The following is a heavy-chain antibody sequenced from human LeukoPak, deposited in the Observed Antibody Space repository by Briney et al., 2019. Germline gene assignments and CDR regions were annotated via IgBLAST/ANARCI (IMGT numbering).Heavy chain of an antibody. V-gene: IGHV3-7*03. J-gene: IGHJ4*02. Sequence: GGSLRLSCAASGFTFSSYWMSWVRQAPGKGLEWVANIKQDGSEKYYVDSVKGRFTISRDNAKNSLYLQMNNLRADDTAVYYCAKKGQADDNGKPDWGQGTLVTVSS. CDR3: AKKGQADDNGKPD. D-gene: IGHD1-1*01. CDR2: IKQDGSEK. CDR1: GFTFSSYW.